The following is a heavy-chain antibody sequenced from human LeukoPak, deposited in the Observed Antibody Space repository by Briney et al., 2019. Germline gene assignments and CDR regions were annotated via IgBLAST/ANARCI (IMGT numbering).Heavy chain of an antibody. D-gene: IGHD1-26*01. Sequence: SETLSLTCAVYGGSFSGYYWSWIRQPPGKGLEWIGEINHSGSTNYNPSLKSRVTISVDTSKNQFSLKLSSVTAADTAVYYCARESGSYGDFDYWGQGTLVTVSS. CDR2: INHSGST. J-gene: IGHJ4*02. CDR3: ARESGSYGDFDY. V-gene: IGHV4-34*01. CDR1: GGSFSGYY.